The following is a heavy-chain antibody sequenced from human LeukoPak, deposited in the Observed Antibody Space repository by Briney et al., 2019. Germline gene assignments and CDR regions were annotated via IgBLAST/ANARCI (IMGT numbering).Heavy chain of an antibody. CDR1: GYSFTSYW. Sequence: GESLKISCKGSGYSFTSYWIAWVRQMPGKGLEWMGIIYPGDSDTRYSPSFQGQVIISADKSISTAYLQWSSLKASDTAMYYCARYYYDSSGYSRPDDYWGQGTLVTVSS. V-gene: IGHV5-51*01. D-gene: IGHD3-22*01. CDR3: ARYYYDSSGYSRPDDY. J-gene: IGHJ4*02. CDR2: IYPGDSDT.